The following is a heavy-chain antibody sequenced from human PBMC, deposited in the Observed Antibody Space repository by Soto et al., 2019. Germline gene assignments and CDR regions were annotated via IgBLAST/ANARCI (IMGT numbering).Heavy chain of an antibody. V-gene: IGHV1-3*01. CDR2: ITGGSGNT. Sequence: ASVKVSCKASGYSFTTYSVHWVRQAPGQGLEWMGWITGGSGNTKYSQSLQGRVTITRDTSASTAYLELSSLRSEDTAVYYCARNSASTSCYYYDMDVWGKGTTVTVSS. CDR3: ARNSASTSCYYYDMDV. D-gene: IGHD1-26*01. CDR1: GYSFTTYS. J-gene: IGHJ6*04.